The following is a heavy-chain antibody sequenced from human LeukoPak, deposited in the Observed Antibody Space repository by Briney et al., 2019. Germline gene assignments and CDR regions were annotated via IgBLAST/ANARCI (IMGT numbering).Heavy chain of an antibody. CDR3: ARASPKPFHYYGPMDV. CDR2: IYYSGST. Sequence: SQTLSFTCTVSGGSISSGGYYRSWIRQHPGKGLEWIGYIYYSGSTYYNPSLKSRVTISVDTSKNQFSLKLSSVTAADTAVYYCARASPKPFHYYGPMDVWGQGTTVTVSS. V-gene: IGHV4-31*03. J-gene: IGHJ6*02. D-gene: IGHD3-10*01. CDR1: GGSISSGGYY.